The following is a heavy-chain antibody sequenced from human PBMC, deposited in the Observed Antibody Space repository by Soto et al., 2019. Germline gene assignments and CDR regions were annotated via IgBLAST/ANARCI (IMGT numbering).Heavy chain of an antibody. CDR1: GCTFSSYA. CDR3: ARRGGIAARTKQKYYDSYYGMDV. CDR2: IIPIFGTE. J-gene: IGHJ6*04. Sequence: QVQLVQSGAELKKPGSSVRVSCKASGCTFSSYAISWVRQAPGQGLEWMGGIIPIFGTETYAQKFQGRVTITAAESTSTAYMELSSLRSEDTAVYYCARRGGIAARTKQKYYDSYYGMDVWGKGTTVTVSS. D-gene: IGHD6-6*01. V-gene: IGHV1-69*12.